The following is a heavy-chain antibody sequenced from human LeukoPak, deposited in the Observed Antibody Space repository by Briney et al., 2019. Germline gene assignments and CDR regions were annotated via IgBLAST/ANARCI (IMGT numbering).Heavy chain of an antibody. CDR2: IYPDDSNT. V-gene: IGHV5-51*01. CDR1: GYGFATHW. D-gene: IGHD3-10*01. J-gene: IGHJ6*03. Sequence: GESLKISCKGSGYGFATHWIAWVRQMPGKGLEWMGIIYPDDSNTRYSPSFQGQVTISADKSISTAYLQWSSLKASDTAMYYCARSYYGSGIIYYYYMDVWGKGTTVTVSS. CDR3: ARSYYGSGIIYYYYMDV.